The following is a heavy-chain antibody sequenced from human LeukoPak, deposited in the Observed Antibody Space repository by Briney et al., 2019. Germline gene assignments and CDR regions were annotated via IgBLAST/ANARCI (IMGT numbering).Heavy chain of an antibody. V-gene: IGHV3-73*01. D-gene: IGHD1-1*01. CDR2: IRSKTNAYAT. CDR3: VRERNDAFDI. Sequence: GESLKISCAAAGFSFSDSTMHWVRQACGKGLEWVGRIRSKTNAYATAYVASVKGSFTISRDNSKDMAYLQMNSLRNEDTAVYHCVRERNDAFDIWGEGTMVTVSS. J-gene: IGHJ3*02. CDR1: GFSFSDST.